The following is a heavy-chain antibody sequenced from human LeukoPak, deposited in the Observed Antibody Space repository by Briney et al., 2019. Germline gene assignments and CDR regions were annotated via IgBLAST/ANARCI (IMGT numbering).Heavy chain of an antibody. J-gene: IGHJ5*02. CDR1: GGSISSSRYY. CDR2: IYYSGST. Sequence: PSETLSLTCTVSGGSISSSRYYWGWIRQPPGKGLEWIGSIYYSGSTYYNPSLKSRVTISVDTSKNQFSLKLGSVTAADTAVYYCARQDSYDVALTWGQGTLVTVSS. V-gene: IGHV4-39*01. D-gene: IGHD3-22*01. CDR3: ARQDSYDVALT.